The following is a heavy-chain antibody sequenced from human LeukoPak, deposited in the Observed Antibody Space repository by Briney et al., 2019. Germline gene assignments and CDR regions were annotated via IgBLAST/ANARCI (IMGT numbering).Heavy chain of an antibody. V-gene: IGHV4-61*01. D-gene: IGHD2-15*01. CDR2: IYYSGST. CDR3: ARDSGYCSGGSCYPANFDY. Sequence: PSETLSLTCTVSGGSVSSGSYYWSYIRQPPGKGLEWIGYIYYSGSTNYNPSLKSRVTMSIDMSKNQFSLKLSSVTAADTAVYYCARDSGYCSGGSCYPANFDYWGQGTLVTVSS. CDR1: GGSVSSGSYY. J-gene: IGHJ4*02.